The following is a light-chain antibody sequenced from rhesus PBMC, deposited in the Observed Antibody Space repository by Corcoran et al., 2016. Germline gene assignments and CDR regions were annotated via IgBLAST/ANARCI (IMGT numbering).Light chain of an antibody. CDR1: QGITND. Sequence: DIQMTQSPSSLSASVGDRVTITCRASQGITNDLAWYQQKPGETPKLLIYEASSLQSGIPSRFIGSGPGTDFTLPISSLQPEYFATYYCQQYNSAPPTFGQGTKVEIK. CDR2: EAS. V-gene: IGKV1-21*01. CDR3: QQYNSAPPT. J-gene: IGKJ1*01.